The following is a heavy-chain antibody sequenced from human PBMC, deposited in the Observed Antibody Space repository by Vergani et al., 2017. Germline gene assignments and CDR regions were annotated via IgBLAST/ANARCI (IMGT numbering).Heavy chain of an antibody. CDR3: ARDLGRGSGSYPFDP. D-gene: IGHD3-10*01. J-gene: IGHJ5*02. CDR1: GGTFSSYA. V-gene: IGHV1-69*12. Sequence: QVQLVQSGAEVKKPGSSVKVSCKASGGTFSSYAISWVRQAPGQGLEWMGGIIPIFGTADYAQKFQGRVTITADESTSTAYMELSSLRAEDTAVYYCARDLGRGSGSYPFDPWGQGTLVTVSS. CDR2: IIPIFGTA.